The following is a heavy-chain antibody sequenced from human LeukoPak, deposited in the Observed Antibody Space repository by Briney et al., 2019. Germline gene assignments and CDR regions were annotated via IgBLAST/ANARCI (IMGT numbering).Heavy chain of an antibody. CDR1: GFTFSSYE. D-gene: IGHD3-22*01. CDR2: ISSSGSTI. Sequence: GGSLRLSCAASGFTFSSYEMNWVRQAPGKGLEWVSYISSSGSTIYYADSVKGRFTISRDNAKNSLYLQMNSLRAEDTAVYYCARHYYDSSGDDAFDIWGQGTMGTVSS. V-gene: IGHV3-48*03. J-gene: IGHJ3*02. CDR3: ARHYYDSSGDDAFDI.